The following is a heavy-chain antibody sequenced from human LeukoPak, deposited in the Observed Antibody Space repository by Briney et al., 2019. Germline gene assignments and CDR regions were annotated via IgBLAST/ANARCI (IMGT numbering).Heavy chain of an antibody. V-gene: IGHV4-59*01. J-gene: IGHJ4*02. D-gene: IGHD5-18*01. CDR3: ARVQDTAMVYYFDY. Sequence: SETLSLTCAVYGGSISSYYWSWIRQPPGKGLEWIGYIYYSGSTNYNPSLKSRVTISVDTSKNQFSLKLSSVTAADTAVYYCARVQDTAMVYYFDYWGQGTLVTVSS. CDR2: IYYSGST. CDR1: GGSISSYY.